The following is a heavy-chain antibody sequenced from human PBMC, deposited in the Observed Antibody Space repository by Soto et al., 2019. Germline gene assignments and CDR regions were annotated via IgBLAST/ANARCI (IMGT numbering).Heavy chain of an antibody. V-gene: IGHV4-39*01. CDR1: GGSISSSSYY. CDR2: INYSGNT. CDR3: ESAYHGSSGYYPDDAFDI. Sequence: PSETLSLTCTVSGGSISSSSYYWGWLRQPPGKGRDGFGIINYSGNTYYNPTLKSPVTVSLDTSKNQFSLKLSAVTAADTAMYYCESAYHGSSGYYPDDAFDIWGQGTMVTVSS. J-gene: IGHJ3*02. D-gene: IGHD3-22*01.